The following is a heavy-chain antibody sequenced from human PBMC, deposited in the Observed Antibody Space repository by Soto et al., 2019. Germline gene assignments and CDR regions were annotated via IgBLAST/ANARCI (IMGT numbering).Heavy chain of an antibody. Sequence: SLTCTVSGGSIISTGLYWSWVRQHPEKGLEWIGYIYYNESTYYNPSLKSRVTISIDRSKNQFSLKLTSVTAADTAVFYCARHRYGTPISLYYYYGLDVWGQRTTVIVSS. V-gene: IGHV4-31*03. CDR2: IYYNEST. D-gene: IGHD1-1*01. CDR1: GGSIISTGLY. J-gene: IGHJ6*02. CDR3: ARHRYGTPISLYYYYGLDV.